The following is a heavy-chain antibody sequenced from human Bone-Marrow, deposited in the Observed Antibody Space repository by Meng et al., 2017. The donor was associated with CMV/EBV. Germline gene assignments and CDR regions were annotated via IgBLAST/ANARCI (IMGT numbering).Heavy chain of an antibody. J-gene: IGHJ4*02. D-gene: IGHD4-17*01. CDR1: GGSISSSSYY. V-gene: IGHV4-39*07. Sequence: SETLSLTCTVSGGSISSSSYYWGWIRQPPGKGLEWIGSIYYSGSTYYNPSLKSRVTISVDTSKNQFSLKLRSVTAADTAVYYCARDPGDHDFDYWGRGTPVTVSS. CDR3: ARDPGDHDFDY. CDR2: IYYSGST.